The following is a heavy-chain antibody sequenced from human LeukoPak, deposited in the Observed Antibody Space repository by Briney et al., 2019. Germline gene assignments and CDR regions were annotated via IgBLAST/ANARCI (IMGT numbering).Heavy chain of an antibody. CDR1: GFTFSSYS. CDR3: ARDYYYGSGSYYVDY. V-gene: IGHV3-30*03. J-gene: IGHJ4*02. Sequence: PGGSLRLSCAASGFTFSSYSMNWVRQAPGKGLEWVAVISYDGSNKYFADSVKGRFTISRDNSKNTLYLQMNSLRPEDTAVYFCARDYYYGSGSYYVDYWGQGTLVTVSS. D-gene: IGHD3-10*01. CDR2: ISYDGSNK.